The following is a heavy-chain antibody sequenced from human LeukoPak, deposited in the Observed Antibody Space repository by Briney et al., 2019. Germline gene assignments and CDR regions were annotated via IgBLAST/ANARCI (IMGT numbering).Heavy chain of an antibody. CDR1: GGSIGSHY. Sequence: SETLSLTCTVSGGSIGSHYWSWIRQPPGKGLEWIGYIYYSGSTNYNPSLKSRVTISVDTSKNQFSLKLSSVTAADTAVYYCARAWSGYPGQFNPWGQGTLVTVSS. D-gene: IGHD3-3*01. J-gene: IGHJ5*02. CDR2: IYYSGST. CDR3: ARAWSGYPGQFNP. V-gene: IGHV4-59*11.